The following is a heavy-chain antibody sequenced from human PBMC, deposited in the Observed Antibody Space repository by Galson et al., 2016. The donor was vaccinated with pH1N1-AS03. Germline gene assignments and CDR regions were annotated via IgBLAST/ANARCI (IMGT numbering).Heavy chain of an antibody. J-gene: IGHJ4*02. CDR3: ARFPAYGDDVGY. D-gene: IGHD4-17*01. V-gene: IGHV1-8*01. CDR1: GYTFSNYD. CDR2: MNPTTGQT. Sequence: SVKVSCKASGYTFSNYDMNWVRQATGQGLEWLGWMNPTTGQTGYSQHFQGRLTMTSDTPTSPAYMELSSLTSEDTAVYYCARFPAYGDDVGYWGQGTLVTVSS.